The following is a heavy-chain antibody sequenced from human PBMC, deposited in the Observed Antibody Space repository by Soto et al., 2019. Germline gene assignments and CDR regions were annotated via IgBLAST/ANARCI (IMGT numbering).Heavy chain of an antibody. V-gene: IGHV1-69*08. CDR2: IIPFHGVA. CDR1: GGTFSPYT. D-gene: IGHD3-10*01. CDR3: TRDWEITVSTWSFGGF. Sequence: QVQLVQSGAEVKKPGSSVKVSCKASGGTFSPYTINWVRQAPGQGLEWMGRIIPFHGVANYAQKLQATVTITADKSKRTAYMELSGLRFEDTAMYYCTRDWEITVSTWSFGGFCGRGTLVTVSS. J-gene: IGHJ4*02.